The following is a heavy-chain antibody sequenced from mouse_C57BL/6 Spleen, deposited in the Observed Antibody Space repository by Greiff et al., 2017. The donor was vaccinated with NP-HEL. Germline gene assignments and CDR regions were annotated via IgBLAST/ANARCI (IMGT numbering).Heavy chain of an antibody. J-gene: IGHJ3*01. V-gene: IGHV1-66*01. CDR1: GYSFTSYY. Sequence: QVQLKQSGPELVKPGASVKISCKASGYSFTSYYIHWVKQRPGQGLEWIGWIYPGSGNTKYNEKFKGKATLTADTSSSTAYMQLSSLTSEDSAVYYCAREGDGYWFAYWGQGTLVTVSA. CDR3: AREGDGYWFAY. D-gene: IGHD2-3*01. CDR2: IYPGSGNT.